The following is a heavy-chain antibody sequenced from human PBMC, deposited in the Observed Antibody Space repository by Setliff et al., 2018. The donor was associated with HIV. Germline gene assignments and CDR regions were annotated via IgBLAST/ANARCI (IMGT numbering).Heavy chain of an antibody. V-gene: IGHV4-4*07. J-gene: IGHJ3*02. CDR3: ARDRSGTSYAGDDAFDI. CDR1: GGPISIYY. CDR2: ISAGGYT. D-gene: IGHD3-3*01. Sequence: SETLSLTCTVSGGPISIYYWSWIRQLPGEGLEWIGRISAGGYTYYNPSLQSRVTMSVDMSKNQFSLKLSSVTAADTAIYYCARDRSGTSYAGDDAFDIWGQGTMVTVSS.